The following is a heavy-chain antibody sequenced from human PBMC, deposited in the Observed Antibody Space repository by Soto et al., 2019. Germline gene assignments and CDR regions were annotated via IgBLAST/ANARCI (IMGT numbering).Heavy chain of an antibody. CDR3: AKSKGGVDADSAGSSYFHMDX. Sequence: GGSLRLSCATSGFSFSTYPMSWVRQAPGKGLEWVTAISANGRGTSYAYSVKGRVTILIDNSKNTLFLQMNSLRVEDTGVYYCAKSKGGVDADSAGSSYFHMDXWGPGTTVTVS. D-gene: IGHD1-26*01. V-gene: IGHV3-23*01. CDR1: GFSFSTYP. CDR2: ISANGRGT. J-gene: IGHJ6*02.